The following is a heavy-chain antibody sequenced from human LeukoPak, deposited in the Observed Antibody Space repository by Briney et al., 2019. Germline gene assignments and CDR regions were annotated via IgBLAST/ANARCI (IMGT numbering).Heavy chain of an antibody. CDR1: GFTFSSYG. CDR2: IRYDGSNK. J-gene: IGHJ4*02. CDR3: AKVLNYGSGSPYHFDY. V-gene: IGHV3-30*02. D-gene: IGHD3-10*01. Sequence: PGGSLRLSCAASGFTFSSYGMHWVRQAPGKGLEWVAFIRYDGSNKYYADSVKGRFTISRDNSKNTLYLQMNSLRAEDTAVYYCAKVLNYGSGSPYHFDYWGQGTLVTVSS.